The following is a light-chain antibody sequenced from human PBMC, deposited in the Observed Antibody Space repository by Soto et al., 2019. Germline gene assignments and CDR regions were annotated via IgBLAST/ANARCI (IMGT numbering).Light chain of an antibody. CDR2: DAS. Sequence: DIQMTQSPSTLSASVGDRVTITCRASQSISTWLAWYQQKPGKAPKLLIYDASSLESGVPSRFSGSGSGTEFTLTISRLQHDDFATYCCQQYNSYGTFGQGTKVEIK. J-gene: IGKJ1*01. V-gene: IGKV1-5*01. CDR1: QSISTW. CDR3: QQYNSYGT.